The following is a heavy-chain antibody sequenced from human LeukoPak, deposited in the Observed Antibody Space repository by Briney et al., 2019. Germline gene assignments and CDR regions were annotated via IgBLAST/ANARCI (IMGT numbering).Heavy chain of an antibody. Sequence: GGSLRLSCAASGFTFTTYWMHWVRQAPGKGLEWVAVISYDGSNKYYADSVKGRFTISRDNSKNTLYLQMNSLRAEDTAVYYCAKDRGYWGQGTLVTVSS. CDR3: AKDRGY. V-gene: IGHV3-30*18. J-gene: IGHJ4*02. CDR2: ISYDGSNK. CDR1: GFTFTTYW.